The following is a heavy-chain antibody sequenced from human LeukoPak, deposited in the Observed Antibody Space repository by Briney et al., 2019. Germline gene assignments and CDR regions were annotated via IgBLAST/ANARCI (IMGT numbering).Heavy chain of an antibody. CDR2: ISGSGGST. CDR3: ASQPYGSGFDY. Sequence: QPGGSLRLSYAASGFTFSSYGMSWVRQAPGKGLEWVSAISGSGGSTYYADSVKGRFTISRDNSKNTLYLQMNSLRAEDTAVYYCASQPYGSGFDYWGQGTLVTVSS. D-gene: IGHD3-10*01. J-gene: IGHJ4*02. CDR1: GFTFSSYG. V-gene: IGHV3-23*01.